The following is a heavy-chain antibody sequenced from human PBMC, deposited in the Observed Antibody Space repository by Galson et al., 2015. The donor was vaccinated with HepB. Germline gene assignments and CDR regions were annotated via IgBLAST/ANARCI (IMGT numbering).Heavy chain of an antibody. Sequence: SLRLSCAASGFTFSSYSMNWVRQAPGKGLEWVSSISSSSSYIYYADSVKGRFTISRDNAKNSLYLQMNSLRAEDTAVYYCARSRSIQLWLPQDYWGQGTLVTVSS. J-gene: IGHJ4*02. CDR2: ISSSSSYI. CDR1: GFTFSSYS. V-gene: IGHV3-21*01. D-gene: IGHD5-18*01. CDR3: ARSRSIQLWLPQDY.